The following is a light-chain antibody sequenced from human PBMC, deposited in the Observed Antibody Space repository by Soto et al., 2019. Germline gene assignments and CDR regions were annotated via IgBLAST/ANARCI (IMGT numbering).Light chain of an antibody. Sequence: IVLTQSPGTLSVSPGERVILSCRASQTLRNKLAWYQQKPGQAPRLLIYGGFTRATGIPARFSGSGSGTEFTLTIICLQSEDFAIYYCQHHNAWPLTFGPGTKLHLK. CDR1: QTLRNK. J-gene: IGKJ3*01. V-gene: IGKV3-15*01. CDR2: GGF. CDR3: QHHNAWPLT.